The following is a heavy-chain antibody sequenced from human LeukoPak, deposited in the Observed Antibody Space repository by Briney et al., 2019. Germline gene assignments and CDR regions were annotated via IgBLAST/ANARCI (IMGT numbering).Heavy chain of an antibody. Sequence: ASVKVSCKASGYTFTTSGINWVRQAPGQGLEWMGWISGSNDNTNYAQNFQGRVTMTTDTSTGTAYMELRSLRSDDTAVYYCARGGSGSYLYSTFDPWGQGTLVTVSS. D-gene: IGHD3-10*01. CDR2: ISGSNDNT. V-gene: IGHV1-18*04. CDR1: GYTFTTSG. J-gene: IGHJ5*02. CDR3: ARGGSGSYLYSTFDP.